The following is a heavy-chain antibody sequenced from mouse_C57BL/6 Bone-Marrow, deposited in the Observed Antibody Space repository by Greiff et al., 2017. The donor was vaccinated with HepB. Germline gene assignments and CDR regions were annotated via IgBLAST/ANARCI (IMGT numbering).Heavy chain of an antibody. Sequence: EVKLMESGGGLVKPGGSLKLSCAASGFTFSDYGMHWVRQAPEKGLEWVAYISSGSSTIYYADTVKGRFTISRDNAKNTLYLQMSSLKSEDTAMYYCARRIIISYWGQGTLVTVSA. D-gene: IGHD1-1*01. CDR1: GFTFSDYG. CDR3: ARRIIISY. J-gene: IGHJ3*01. V-gene: IGHV5-17*03. CDR2: ISSGSSTI.